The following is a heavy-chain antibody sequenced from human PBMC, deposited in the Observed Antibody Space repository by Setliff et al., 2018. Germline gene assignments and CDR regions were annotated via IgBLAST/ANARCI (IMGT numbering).Heavy chain of an antibody. Sequence: PGESLKLSCKGSGYSFTSYWIGWVRQMPGKGLEWMGIIYPGDSDTRYSPSFQGQATISADKSISTAYLQWSSLKASDTAMYYCARRIGTGHQAFDIWGQGTMVTVSS. CDR2: IYPGDSDT. V-gene: IGHV5-51*01. J-gene: IGHJ3*02. CDR1: GYSFTSYW. D-gene: IGHD6-13*01. CDR3: ARRIGTGHQAFDI.